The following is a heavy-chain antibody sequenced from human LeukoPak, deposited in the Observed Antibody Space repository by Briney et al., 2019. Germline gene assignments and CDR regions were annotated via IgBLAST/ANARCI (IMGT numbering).Heavy chain of an antibody. CDR1: GGSISSYY. CDR2: IYYSGST. V-gene: IGHV4-59*08. Sequence: SETLSPTCTVSGGSISSYYWSWIRQPPGKGLEWIGYIYYSGSTNYNPSLKSRVTISVDTSKNQFSLKLSSVTAADTAVYYCARPSYYYDSSGQLKRLDAFDIWGQGTMVTVSS. CDR3: ARPSYYYDSSGQLKRLDAFDI. J-gene: IGHJ3*02. D-gene: IGHD3-22*01.